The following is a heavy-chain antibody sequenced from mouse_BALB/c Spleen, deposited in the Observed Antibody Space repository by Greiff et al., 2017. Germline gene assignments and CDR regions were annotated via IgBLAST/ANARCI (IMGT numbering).Heavy chain of an antibody. Sequence: VQVVQSGPGLVAPSPSLSITCTVSGYSFTSYGVHWVRQPPGKGLEWVGVIWAGGSTTHNSALFTRLSISKDNAKCQVFLKMNSLQTDDTAMYYGDSDPPYCGCDGYYYAMDYWGQGTSVTVSS. J-gene: IGHJ4*01. CDR2: IWAGGST. CDR1: GYSFTSYG. D-gene: IGHD2-14*01. CDR3: DSDPPYCGCDGYYYAMDY. V-gene: IGHV2-9*02.